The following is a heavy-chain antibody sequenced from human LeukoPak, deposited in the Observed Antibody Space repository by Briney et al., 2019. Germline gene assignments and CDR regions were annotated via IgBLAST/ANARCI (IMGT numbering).Heavy chain of an antibody. CDR2: ISDSGGST. V-gene: IGHV3-23*01. Sequence: PGGSLRLSCAVSGITLSNYGMSWVRQAPGKGLEWVAGISDSGGSTKYADSVKDRFTISRDNPKNTLSLQMSSLRAEDTAVYFCAKRGVVIRVFLVGFHKEAYYFDSWGQGALVTVSS. CDR3: AKRGVVIRVFLVGFHKEAYYFDS. D-gene: IGHD3-10*01. J-gene: IGHJ4*02. CDR1: GITLSNYG.